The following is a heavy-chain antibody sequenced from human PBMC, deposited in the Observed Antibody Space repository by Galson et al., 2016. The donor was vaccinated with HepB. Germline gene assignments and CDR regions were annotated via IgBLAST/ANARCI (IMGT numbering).Heavy chain of an antibody. J-gene: IGHJ4*02. V-gene: IGHV5-51*01. Sequence: QSGAEVKKPGESLTISCKGSGYSFTNYWIGWVRQMPGKGQEWMGMIHPDDSDTKYSPSFQGQVTMSADKAISTAYLQWSSLKASDTAMYYCARFSGSGWGSFDYWGQGTLVTVSS. CDR3: ARFSGSGWGSFDY. CDR2: IHPDDSDT. CDR1: GYSFTNYW. D-gene: IGHD6-19*01.